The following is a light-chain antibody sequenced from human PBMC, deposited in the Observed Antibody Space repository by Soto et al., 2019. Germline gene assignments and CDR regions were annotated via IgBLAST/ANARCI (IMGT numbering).Light chain of an antibody. V-gene: IGKV3-20*01. J-gene: IGKJ4*02. CDR3: QQYNDWPPRT. CDR2: VAS. Sequence: DIVLTHSPGTLSLSPGERGTLSWSASQSVSSNYLSWYQQKPGQAPRLLIYVASNRATGIPDRFSGSGSGTDFTLTISRLEPEDFAVDYCQQYNDWPPRTFGGGTKVDIK. CDR1: QSVSSNY.